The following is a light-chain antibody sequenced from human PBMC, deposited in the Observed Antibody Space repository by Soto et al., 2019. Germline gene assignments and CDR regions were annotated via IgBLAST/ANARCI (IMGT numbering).Light chain of an antibody. CDR3: PQYNNWPS. V-gene: IGKV3-15*01. J-gene: IGKJ1*01. CDR1: HSVSSS. CDR2: GAS. Sequence: EILLTQSSATLSLSPGERATISCMASHSVSSSLAWYQQKPGQPPRLLIYGASTRATGIPARFSGRGSGTEFTLTISSLQSDDFAIYYCPQYNNWPSFGRGNKVDIK.